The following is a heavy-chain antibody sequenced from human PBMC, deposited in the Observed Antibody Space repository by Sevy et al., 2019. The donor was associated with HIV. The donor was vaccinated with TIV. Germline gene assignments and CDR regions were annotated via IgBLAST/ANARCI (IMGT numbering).Heavy chain of an antibody. J-gene: IGHJ4*02. CDR1: GFTFGDYA. CDR3: TREAARDGSLKYYFDY. D-gene: IGHD2-15*01. CDR2: IRSKAYVGTT. Sequence: GGSLRLSCTASGFTFGDYAMSWFRQAPGKGLEWVGFIRSKAYVGTTEYAASVKGRFTISRDDSKSIAYLQMNSLKTEDTAVYYCTREAARDGSLKYYFDYWGQGTLVTVSS. V-gene: IGHV3-49*03.